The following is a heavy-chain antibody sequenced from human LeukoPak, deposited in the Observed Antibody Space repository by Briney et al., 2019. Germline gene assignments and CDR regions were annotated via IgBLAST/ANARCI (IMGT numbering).Heavy chain of an antibody. J-gene: IGHJ4*02. CDR2: ISYDGTNK. Sequence: GGSLRLSCAASGFTFGSYGMHWVRQAPGKGLEWVAVISYDGTNKYYADSVKGRFTISRDNPKNTLYLQINSLRPEDTAVYYCARDSPGYGGYSYWGQGTLVTVSS. CDR1: GFTFGSYG. D-gene: IGHD5-12*01. CDR3: ARDSPGYGGYSY. V-gene: IGHV3-30*03.